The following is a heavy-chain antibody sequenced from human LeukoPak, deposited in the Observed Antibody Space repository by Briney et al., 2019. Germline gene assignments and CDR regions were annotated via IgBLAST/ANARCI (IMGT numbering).Heavy chain of an antibody. CDR1: GFTFSSYG. V-gene: IGHV3-30*02. CDR3: ARGVEPLAANTLAY. CDR2: IRYDGSNE. D-gene: IGHD1-14*01. J-gene: IGHJ4*02. Sequence: GGSLRLSCAASGFTFSSYGMNWVRQAPGKGLEWVAFIRYDGSNEYYADSVKGRFTISRDNSQNTLYLLMNSLRAEDTAVYYCARGVEPLAANTLAYWGQGTLVTVSS.